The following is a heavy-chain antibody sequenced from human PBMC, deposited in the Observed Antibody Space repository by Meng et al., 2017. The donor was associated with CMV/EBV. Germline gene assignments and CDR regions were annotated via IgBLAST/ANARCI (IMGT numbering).Heavy chain of an antibody. CDR3: ARVSNLHFDY. V-gene: IGHV4-61*01. Sequence: QVQLQQSGLGPVKTSETLSLTCTVSGGSVSSSSYYWSWIRQPPGKGLEWIGYIYYSGSTNYSPSFKSRVTISVDTSKNQFSLKLSSVTAADTAVYYCARVSNLHFDYWGQGTLVTVSS. CDR2: IYYSGST. CDR1: GGSVSSSSYY. D-gene: IGHD4-11*01. J-gene: IGHJ4*02.